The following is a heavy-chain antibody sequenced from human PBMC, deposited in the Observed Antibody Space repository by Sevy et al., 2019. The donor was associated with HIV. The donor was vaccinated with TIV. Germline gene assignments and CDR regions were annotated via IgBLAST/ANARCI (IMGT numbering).Heavy chain of an antibody. CDR2: ISSSSSYI. CDR1: GFTFSSYS. D-gene: IGHD3-10*01. Sequence: GGSLRLSCAASGFTFSSYSMNWVRQAPGKGLEWVSSISSSSSYIYYADSVKGRFTISRDNAKNSLYLQMNSLRAEDTAVYYCARVLLNHRSMVRGVIAYYYMDVWGKGTTVTVSS. CDR3: ARVLLNHRSMVRGVIAYYYMDV. V-gene: IGHV3-21*01. J-gene: IGHJ6*03.